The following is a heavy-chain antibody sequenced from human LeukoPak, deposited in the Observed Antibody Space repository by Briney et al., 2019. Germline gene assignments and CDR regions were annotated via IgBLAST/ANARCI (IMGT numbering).Heavy chain of an antibody. V-gene: IGHV4-39*07. D-gene: IGHD3-10*01. J-gene: IGHJ4*02. Sequence: SETLSLTCTVSGDSISRGNYYWGWIRQPPGKGLEWIGSIYYSGSTYYIPSLKSRVTISVDTSKKQLSLKLSSVTAADTAVYYCARATMVRGYYFDYWGQGTLVTVSS. CDR3: ARATMVRGYYFDY. CDR2: IYYSGST. CDR1: GDSISRGNYY.